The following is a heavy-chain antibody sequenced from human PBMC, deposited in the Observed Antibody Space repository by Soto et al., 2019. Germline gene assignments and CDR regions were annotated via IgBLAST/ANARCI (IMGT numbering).Heavy chain of an antibody. CDR3: AHGQSYYSYGPYYYYGMDV. Sequence: SGPTLVNPTQTLTLTCTFSGFSLSTSGVGVGWIRQPPGKALEWLALIYWDDDKRYSPSLKSRLTITKDTSKNQVALTMTNMGPVDTATYYCAHGQSYYSYGPYYYYGMDVWGQGTTVTVSS. D-gene: IGHD5-18*01. CDR2: IYWDDDK. J-gene: IGHJ6*02. CDR1: GFSLSTSGVG. V-gene: IGHV2-5*02.